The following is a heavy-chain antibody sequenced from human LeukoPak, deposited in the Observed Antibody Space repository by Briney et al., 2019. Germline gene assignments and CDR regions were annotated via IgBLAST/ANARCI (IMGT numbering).Heavy chain of an antibody. V-gene: IGHV3-23*01. Sequence: QSGGSLRLSCAASGFSFSSTAMNWVRQAPGMGLEWVSASGTDGDTYYADSVQGRFTISRDNSRNTLYLQMTSLRADDTAVYYCAKKTPGTYPFDYWGQGTLVTVSP. CDR1: GFSFSSTA. D-gene: IGHD6-13*01. CDR3: AKKTPGTYPFDY. CDR2: SGTDGDT. J-gene: IGHJ4*02.